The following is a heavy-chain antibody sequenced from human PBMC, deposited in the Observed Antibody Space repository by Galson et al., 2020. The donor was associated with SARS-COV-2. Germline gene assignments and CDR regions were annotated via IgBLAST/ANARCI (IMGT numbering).Heavy chain of an antibody. Sequence: SETLSLTCTVSGGSISSYYWSWIRQPPGKGLEWIGSIYYSGSTNYNPSLKTRVPISVDASKNQFSLKLSSVTAADTAVYYCAGFGETTVGTAFDCWGQVTLVTVSS. J-gene: IGHJ4*02. V-gene: IGHV4-59*01. CDR3: AGFGETTVGTAFDC. CDR2: IYYSGST. CDR1: GGSISSYY. D-gene: IGHD4-17*01.